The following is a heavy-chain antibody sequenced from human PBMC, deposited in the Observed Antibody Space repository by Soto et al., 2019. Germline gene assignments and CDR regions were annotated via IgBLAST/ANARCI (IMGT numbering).Heavy chain of an antibody. CDR3: ARGGSSSADNWFDP. D-gene: IGHD6-6*01. V-gene: IGHV3-13*01. Sequence: GGSLRLSCAASGFTFSSYDMHWVRQATGKGLEWVSAIGTAGDTYYPGSVKGRFTISRENATNSLYLQMNSLRAGDTAVCYCARGGSSSADNWFDPWGQGTLVTVSS. J-gene: IGHJ5*02. CDR2: IGTAGDT. CDR1: GFTFSSYD.